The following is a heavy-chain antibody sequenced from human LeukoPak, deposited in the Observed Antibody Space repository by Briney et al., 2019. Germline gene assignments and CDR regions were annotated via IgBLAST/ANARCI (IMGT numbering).Heavy chain of an antibody. CDR2: IYNAGST. CDR3: ARQAVAGFDY. CDR1: GFTVSDTY. V-gene: IGHV3-53*01. D-gene: IGHD6-19*01. Sequence: PGGSLRLSCATSGFTVSDTYMSWVRQAPGKGLEWVSVIYNAGSTYYADSVKGRFTISSDNSKTTLYLQMNSLRVEDTAMYYCARQAVAGFDYWGQRTLVTVSS. J-gene: IGHJ4*02.